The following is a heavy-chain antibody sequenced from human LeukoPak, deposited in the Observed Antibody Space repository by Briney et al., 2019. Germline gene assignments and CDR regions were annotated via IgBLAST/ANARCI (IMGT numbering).Heavy chain of an antibody. V-gene: IGHV4-34*01. CDR2: INHSGST. CDR1: GESFSGYY. Sequence: SETLSLTCAVYGESFSGYYWSWIRQPPGKGLEWIGEINHSGSTNYNPSLKSRVTISVDTSKNQFSLKLTSVTAADTAVYYCAREGSYYASGSPPLDYWGQGTLVNVSS. J-gene: IGHJ4*02. CDR3: AREGSYYASGSPPLDY. D-gene: IGHD3-10*01.